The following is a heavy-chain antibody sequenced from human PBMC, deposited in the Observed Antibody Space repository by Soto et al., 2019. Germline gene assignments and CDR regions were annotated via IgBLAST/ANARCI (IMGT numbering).Heavy chain of an antibody. V-gene: IGHV3-48*03. CDR3: ASHSSGWVPFDY. D-gene: IGHD6-19*01. J-gene: IGHJ4*02. CDR1: GFTFSSYE. CDR2: ISSSGSTI. Sequence: GGSLRLSCAASGFTFSSYEMNWVRQAPGKGLEWVSYISSSGSTIYYADSVKGRFTISRDNAKNSLYLQMNSLRAEDTAVYYCASHSSGWVPFDYWGQGTLVTVSS.